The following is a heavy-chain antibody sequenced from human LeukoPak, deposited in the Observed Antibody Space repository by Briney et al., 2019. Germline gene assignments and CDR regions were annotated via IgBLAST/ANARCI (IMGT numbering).Heavy chain of an antibody. V-gene: IGHV3-74*01. J-gene: IGHJ4*02. D-gene: IGHD1-26*01. CDR3: TRDLLVGATPGDY. CDR1: GFTFSNYW. Sequence: GGSLRLSRAASGFTFSNYWMHWVRQAPGKGLVWGSRIKTDGCSTSYAESVKGRFTISRDNAKNTLYLQLNSLRVDDTAIYYCTRDLLVGATPGDYWGQGTLVTVSS. CDR2: IKTDGCST.